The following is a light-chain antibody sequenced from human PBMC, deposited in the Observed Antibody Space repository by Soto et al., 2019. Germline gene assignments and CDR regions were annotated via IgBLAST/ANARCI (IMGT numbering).Light chain of an antibody. V-gene: IGLV2-14*03. CDR1: SSDIGAYDY. CDR3: SAYGSTSSLI. J-gene: IGLJ1*01. CDR2: EVF. Sequence: QSALTQPASVSGAPVQSITIYFTGTSSDIGAYDYDSWYQQHPGKAPKVMIYEVFNRPSGVSYRFSGSKSGNTASLTISGLQAEDEADYYCSAYGSTSSLIFGTGTTLTVL.